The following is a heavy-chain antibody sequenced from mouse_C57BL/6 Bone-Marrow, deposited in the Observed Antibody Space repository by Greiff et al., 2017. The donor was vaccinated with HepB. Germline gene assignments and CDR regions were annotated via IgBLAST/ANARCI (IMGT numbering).Heavy chain of an antibody. CDR3: AREGLLRGAMDY. CDR2: INYDGSST. CDR1: GFTFSDYY. J-gene: IGHJ4*01. Sequence: EVMLVESEGGLVQPGSSMKLSCTASGFTFSDYYMAWVRQVPEKGLEWVANINYDGSSTYYLDSLKSRFIISRDNAKNILYLQMSSLKSEDAATYYGAREGLLRGAMDYWGQGTSVTVSS. D-gene: IGHD2-3*01. V-gene: IGHV5-16*01.